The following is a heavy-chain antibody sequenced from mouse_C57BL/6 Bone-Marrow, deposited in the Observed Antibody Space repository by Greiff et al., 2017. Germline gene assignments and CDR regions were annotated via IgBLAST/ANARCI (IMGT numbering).Heavy chain of an antibody. CDR1: GYTFTDYY. V-gene: IGHV1-26*01. CDR2: INPNNGGT. Sequence: EVQLQQSGPELVKPGASVKISCKASGYTFTDYYMNWVKQSHGKSLEWIGDINPNNGGTSYNQKFKGKATLTVDKSSSTAYMELRSLTSEDSAVYYCANYYGKDYFDYGGQGTTLTVSS. D-gene: IGHD1-1*01. CDR3: ANYYGKDYFDY. J-gene: IGHJ2*01.